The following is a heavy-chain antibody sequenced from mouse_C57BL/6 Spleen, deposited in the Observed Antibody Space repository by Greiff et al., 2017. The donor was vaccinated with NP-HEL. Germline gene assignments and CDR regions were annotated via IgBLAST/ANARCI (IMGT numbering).Heavy chain of an antibody. CDR2: ISYDGSN. J-gene: IGHJ3*01. Sequence: EVKLVESGPGLVKPSQSLSLTCSVTGYSITSGYYWNWIRQFPGNKLEWMGYISYDGSNNYNPSLKNRISITRDTSKNQFFLKLNSVTTEDTATYYCARSSNYPPGFAYWGQGTLVTVSA. CDR1: GYSITSGYY. V-gene: IGHV3-6*01. CDR3: ARSSNYPPGFAY. D-gene: IGHD2-5*01.